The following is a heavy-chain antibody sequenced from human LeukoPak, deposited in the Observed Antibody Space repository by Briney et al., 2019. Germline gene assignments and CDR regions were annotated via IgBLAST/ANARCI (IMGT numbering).Heavy chain of an antibody. J-gene: IGHJ6*02. CDR3: ARDQGRVWLDYGMDV. D-gene: IGHD3-10*01. Sequence: PSETLSLTCTVSGGSISSYYWSWIRQPPGKGLEWIGYIYCSGSTNYNPSLKSRVTISVDTSKNQFSLKLSSVTAADTAVYYCARDQGRVWLDYGMDVWGQGTTVTVSS. CDR2: IYCSGST. V-gene: IGHV4-59*01. CDR1: GGSISSYY.